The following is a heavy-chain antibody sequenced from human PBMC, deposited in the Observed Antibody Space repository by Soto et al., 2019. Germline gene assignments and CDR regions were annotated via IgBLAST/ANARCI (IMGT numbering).Heavy chain of an antibody. Sequence: QVQLVQSGAEVKKPGASVKVSCKASGYTFTGYYMHWVRHAPGQGLEWMGWINPNSGGTNYAQKFQGWVTMTRDTSISTAYMELSRLRSDDTAVYYCARGLRYSDWLWSPGSHYYGMDVWGQGTTVTVSS. CDR2: INPNSGGT. D-gene: IGHD3-9*01. J-gene: IGHJ6*02. CDR3: ARGLRYSDWLWSPGSHYYGMDV. V-gene: IGHV1-2*04. CDR1: GYTFTGYY.